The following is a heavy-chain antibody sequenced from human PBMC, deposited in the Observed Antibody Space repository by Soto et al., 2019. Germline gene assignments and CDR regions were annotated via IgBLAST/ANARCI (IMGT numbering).Heavy chain of an antibody. Sequence: PGGSLRLSCAASGFTFSGSSMHWVRQASGKGLEWVGRIRGKTDTYATAYAAPVRGRFTISRDDSKNTAYLQMNGLKTEDTAVYFCTKRIGAYAMDVWGQGTTVTVSS. CDR2: IRGKTDTYAT. CDR1: GFTFSGSS. CDR3: TKRIGAYAMDV. J-gene: IGHJ6*02. V-gene: IGHV3-73*01. D-gene: IGHD6-13*01.